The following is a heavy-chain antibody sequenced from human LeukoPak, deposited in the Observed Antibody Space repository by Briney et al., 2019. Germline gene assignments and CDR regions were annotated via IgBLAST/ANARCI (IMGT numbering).Heavy chain of an antibody. D-gene: IGHD3-10*01. Sequence: PSETLSLTCTVSGGSISSSSYYWGWIRQPPGKGLEWIGSIYYSGSTYYNPSLKSQVTISVDTSKNQFSLKLSSVTAADTAVYYCVAEEYGTGSYYKSAFWGKGALVTVSS. CDR2: IYYSGST. CDR3: VAEEYGTGSYYKSAF. V-gene: IGHV4-39*01. CDR1: GGSISSSSYY. J-gene: IGHJ4*02.